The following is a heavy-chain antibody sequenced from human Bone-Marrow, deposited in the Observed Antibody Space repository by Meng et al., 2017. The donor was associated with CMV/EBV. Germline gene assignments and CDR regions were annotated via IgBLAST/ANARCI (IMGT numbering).Heavy chain of an antibody. CDR2: ISAAGDT. D-gene: IGHD3-3*01. CDR3: ARVAIRSGFGMDV. V-gene: IGHV3-13*04. CDR1: GFSFSYYD. Sequence: GGSLRLSCAASGFSFSYYDMHWVRQGPGKALEWVSAISAAGDTYYPDAVKGRFSISRENGNNSVYLQMDSLRAGDTAVYFCARVAIRSGFGMDVWGQGTTVTVSS. J-gene: IGHJ6*01.